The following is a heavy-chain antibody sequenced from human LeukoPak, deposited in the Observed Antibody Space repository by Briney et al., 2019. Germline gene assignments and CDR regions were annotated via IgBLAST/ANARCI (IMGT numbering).Heavy chain of an antibody. Sequence: SETLSLTCTVSGGSISSYYWSWIRQPPGKGLEWIGHIYYSGSTNYSPSLKSRVTISVDTSKNQFSLKLSSVTAADTAVYYCARLSGSANIGARGRTQPEPWGQGSLVTVSS. CDR2: IYYSGST. J-gene: IGHJ5*02. D-gene: IGHD6-13*01. CDR1: GGSISSYY. CDR3: ARLSGSANIGARGRTQPEP. V-gene: IGHV4-59*01.